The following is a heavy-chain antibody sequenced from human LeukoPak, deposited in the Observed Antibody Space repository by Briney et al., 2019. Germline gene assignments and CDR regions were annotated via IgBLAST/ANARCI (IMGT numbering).Heavy chain of an antibody. Sequence: SETLSLTCAVYVGSFSGYYWSWIRQPPGKGLEWIGEINHSGSTNYNRSLKTRVTILVASSKNQFSLKLSSVTAADTAVYYCARGENSFYGSGSYHQPFDYWGQGTLVTVSS. V-gene: IGHV4-34*01. CDR2: INHSGST. CDR3: ARGENSFYGSGSYHQPFDY. D-gene: IGHD3-10*01. J-gene: IGHJ4*02. CDR1: VGSFSGYY.